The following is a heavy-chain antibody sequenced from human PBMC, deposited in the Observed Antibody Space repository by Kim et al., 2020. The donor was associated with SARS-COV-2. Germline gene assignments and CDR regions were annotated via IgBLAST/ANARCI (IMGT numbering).Heavy chain of an antibody. CDR1: GGSISSYY. J-gene: IGHJ6*03. CDR2: IYYSGST. Sequence: SETLSLTCTVSGGSISSYYWSWIRQPPGKGQEWIGYIYYSGSTNYNPSLKSRVTISVDTSKNQFSLKLSSVTAADTAVYYCARSTSITIFGVVGYMDVWGKGTTVTVSS. CDR3: ARSTSITIFGVVGYMDV. V-gene: IGHV4-59*08. D-gene: IGHD3-3*01.